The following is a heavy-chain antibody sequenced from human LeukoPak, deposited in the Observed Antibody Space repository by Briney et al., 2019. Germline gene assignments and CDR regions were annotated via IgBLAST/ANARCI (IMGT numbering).Heavy chain of an antibody. CDR2: TYYRSKWYN. J-gene: IGHJ4*02. D-gene: IGHD5-24*01. Sequence: SQTLSLTCAISGDSVSSNSVAWNWIRQSPSRGLEWLGRTYYRSKWYNDYAVSVKSRITINPDTSKNQFSLQLNSVTPEDTAVYYCARDMRQDGYNFFDYWGQGTLVTVSS. CDR3: ARDMRQDGYNFFDY. V-gene: IGHV6-1*01. CDR1: GDSVSSNSVA.